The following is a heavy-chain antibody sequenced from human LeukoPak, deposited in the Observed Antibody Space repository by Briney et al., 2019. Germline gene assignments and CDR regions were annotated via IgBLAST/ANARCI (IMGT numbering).Heavy chain of an antibody. J-gene: IGHJ4*02. Sequence: SETLSLTCAVYGGSFSGYYWSWIRQPPGKGLEWIGEINHSGSTNYNPSLKSRVTISVDTSKNQFSLKLSSVTAADTAEHYCARWNVWGSYRYTGGYFDYWGQGTLVTVSS. D-gene: IGHD3-16*02. V-gene: IGHV4-34*01. CDR3: ARWNVWGSYRYTGGYFDY. CDR2: INHSGST. CDR1: GGSFSGYY.